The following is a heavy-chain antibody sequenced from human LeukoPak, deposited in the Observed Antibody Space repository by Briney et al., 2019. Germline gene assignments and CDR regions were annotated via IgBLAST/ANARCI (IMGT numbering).Heavy chain of an antibody. Sequence: PSETLSLTCTVSGGSISSYYWSWIRQPQGRGLEWIGYIYYSGSTNYNPSLKSRVTISVDTSKNQFSLKLSSVTAADTAVYYCARSTVAGTRVFDYWGQGTLVTVSS. CDR3: ARSTVAGTRVFDY. CDR2: IYYSGST. V-gene: IGHV4-59*08. J-gene: IGHJ4*02. D-gene: IGHD6-19*01. CDR1: GGSISSYY.